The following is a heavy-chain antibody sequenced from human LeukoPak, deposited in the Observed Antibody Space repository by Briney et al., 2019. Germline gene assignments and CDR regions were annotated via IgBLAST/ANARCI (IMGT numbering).Heavy chain of an antibody. D-gene: IGHD6-13*01. Sequence: GRSLRLSCAASGFTFSSYGMHWVRQAPGKGLEWVAVIWYDGSNKYYADSVKGRFTISRDNSKNTLYLQMNSLRAEDTAVYYCARDPWYSSSWYMFDHWGQGTLVTVSS. CDR1: GFTFSSYG. V-gene: IGHV3-33*01. CDR3: ARDPWYSSSWYMFDH. CDR2: IWYDGSNK. J-gene: IGHJ4*02.